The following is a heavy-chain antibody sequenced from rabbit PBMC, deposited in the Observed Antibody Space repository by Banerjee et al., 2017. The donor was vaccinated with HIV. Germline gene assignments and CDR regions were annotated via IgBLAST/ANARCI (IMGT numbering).Heavy chain of an antibody. J-gene: IGHJ4*01. V-gene: IGHV1S40*01. Sequence: QSLEESGGDLVKPGASLTLTCTASGFSFSSNVMCWVRQAPGKGLEWIACIYVGSSGSTYYASWAKGRFTSSKTSSTTVTLQMTSLTAADTATYFCAREHYTYGYAGYVGSTDFSLWGPGTLVTVS. CDR3: AREHYTYGYAGYVGSTDFSL. D-gene: IGHD6-1*01. CDR1: GFSFSSNV. CDR2: IYVGSSGST.